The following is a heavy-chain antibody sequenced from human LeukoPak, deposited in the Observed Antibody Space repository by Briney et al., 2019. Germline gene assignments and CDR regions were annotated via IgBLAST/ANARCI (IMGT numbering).Heavy chain of an antibody. CDR2: MNPNSGNT. Sequence: GASVKVSCKASGYTFTSYDINWVRQATGQGLEWMGWMNPNSGNTGYAQKFQGRVTMTRNTSISTAYMELSSLRSEDTAVYYCARGRKGYDILTGSSPQLDYWGQGTLVTVSS. J-gene: IGHJ4*02. CDR3: ARGRKGYDILTGSSPQLDY. D-gene: IGHD3-9*01. CDR1: GYTFTSYD. V-gene: IGHV1-8*01.